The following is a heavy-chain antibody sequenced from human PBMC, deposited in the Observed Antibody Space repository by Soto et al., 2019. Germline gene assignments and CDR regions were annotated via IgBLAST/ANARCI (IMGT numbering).Heavy chain of an antibody. V-gene: IGHV4-4*07. J-gene: IGHJ2*01. CDR2: LNIAGTI. CDR3: ARDRGEYTSSWFWYFSH. Sequence: QLQESGPGLVKPSETLSLTCSVSGASISSFNWNWVRQPAGKGPEWVGRLNIAGTINYNPSLXXRXTXXXXTXKNQISLHLRSVTAADTAIYYCARDRGEYTSSWFWYFSHWGHGTLVTVSS. D-gene: IGHD6-13*01. CDR1: GASISSFN.